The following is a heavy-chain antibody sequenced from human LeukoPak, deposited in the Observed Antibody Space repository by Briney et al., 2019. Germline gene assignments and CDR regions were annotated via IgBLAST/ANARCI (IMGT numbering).Heavy chain of an antibody. CDR1: GYTFTSYY. CDR2: INPSGGST. CDR3: ARVSRDYYDSSGYYKLLDY. J-gene: IGHJ4*02. Sequence: WASVKVSCKASGYTFTSYYMHWVRQAPGQGLEWMGIINPSGGSTSYAQKFQGRVAMTRDTSTSTVYMELSSLRSEDTAVYYCARVSRDYYDSSGYYKLLDYWGQGTLDTVSS. D-gene: IGHD3-22*01. V-gene: IGHV1-46*01.